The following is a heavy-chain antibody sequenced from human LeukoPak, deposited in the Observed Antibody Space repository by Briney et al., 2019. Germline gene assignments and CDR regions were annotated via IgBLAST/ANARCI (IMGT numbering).Heavy chain of an antibody. V-gene: IGHV1-18*01. D-gene: IGHD6-19*01. Sequence: GASVKVSCKASGYTFTSYGISWVRQAPGQGLEWMGWISAYIGNTNYAQKLQGRVTMTTDTSTSTAYMELRSLRSDDTAVYYCARDTGWYYYYYMDVWGKGPTVTVSS. CDR2: ISAYIGNT. CDR1: GYTFTSYG. J-gene: IGHJ6*03. CDR3: ARDTGWYYYYYMDV.